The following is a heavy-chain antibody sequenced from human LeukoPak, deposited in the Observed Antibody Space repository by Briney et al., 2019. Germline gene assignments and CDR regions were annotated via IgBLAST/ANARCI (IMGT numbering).Heavy chain of an antibody. V-gene: IGHV1-18*01. D-gene: IGHD3-10*01. CDR2: ISAYNGNT. J-gene: IGHJ6*02. CDR3: ARDRLDRGVPLNGMDV. Sequence: GASVKVSCKASGYTFTSYGISWVRQAPGQGLEWMGWISAYNGNTNYAQKLQGRVTMTTDTSTSTAYMELRSLRSDDTAVYYCARDRLDRGVPLNGMDVWGQGTTVTVSS. CDR1: GYTFTSYG.